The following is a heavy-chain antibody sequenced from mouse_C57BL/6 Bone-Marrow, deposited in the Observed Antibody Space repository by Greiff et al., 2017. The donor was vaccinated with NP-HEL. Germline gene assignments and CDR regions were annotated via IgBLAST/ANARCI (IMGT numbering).Heavy chain of an antibody. CDR2: IDPSDSYT. V-gene: IGHV1-50*01. CDR3: ARPHYYGSSWGFAY. Sequence: QVQLQQPGAELVKPGASVKLSCKASGYTFTSYWMQWVKQRPGQGLEWIGEIDPSDSYTNYNQKFKGKATLTVDTSSSTAYMQLSSLTSEDSAVYYCARPHYYGSSWGFAYWGQGTLVTVSA. D-gene: IGHD1-1*01. J-gene: IGHJ3*01. CDR1: GYTFTSYW.